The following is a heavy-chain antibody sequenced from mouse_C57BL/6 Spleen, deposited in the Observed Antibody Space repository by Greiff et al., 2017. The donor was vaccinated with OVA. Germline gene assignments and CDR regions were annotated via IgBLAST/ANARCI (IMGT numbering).Heavy chain of an antibody. CDR1: GYTFTSYW. Sequence: VQLQQPGAELVKPGASVKLSCKASGYTFTSYWMHWVKQRPGRGLEWIGRIDPNSGGTTYNEKFKSKATLTVDKPSSTAYMQLSSLTSEDSAVYYCARRGETGGDWFAYWGQGTLVTVSA. CDR3: ARRGETGGDWFAY. D-gene: IGHD4-1*01. J-gene: IGHJ3*01. CDR2: IDPNSGGT. V-gene: IGHV1-72*01.